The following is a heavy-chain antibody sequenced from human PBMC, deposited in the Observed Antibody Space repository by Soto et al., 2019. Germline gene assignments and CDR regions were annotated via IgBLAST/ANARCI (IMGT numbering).Heavy chain of an antibody. CDR2: ISGSGGST. Sequence: GESLKISCAASGFTFSSYSMSWVRQAPGKGLEWVSAISGSGGSTYYADSVKGRFTSSRDNSKNTLYLQMNSLRAEDTAVYYCATDRIAAGYDYWGQGTLVTVSS. CDR1: GFTFSSYS. J-gene: IGHJ4*02. CDR3: ATDRIAAGYDY. V-gene: IGHV3-23*01. D-gene: IGHD6-13*01.